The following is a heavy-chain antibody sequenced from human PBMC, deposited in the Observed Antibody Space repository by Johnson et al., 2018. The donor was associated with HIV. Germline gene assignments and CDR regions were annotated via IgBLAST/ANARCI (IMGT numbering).Heavy chain of an antibody. CDR2: ICTAGDT. J-gene: IGHJ3*02. CDR3: ARALRTALGSHWNGGYDAFDI. CDR1: GFTFSSYD. Sequence: VQLVESGGGLVQPGGSLRLSCAASGFTFSSYDMHWVRQATGKGLEWVSAICTAGDTYYPGAVTGRSTISSRNATNSLYLQMNSLRAGDTAVYYCARALRTALGSHWNGGYDAFDIWGQGTMVTVSS. D-gene: IGHD1-1*01. V-gene: IGHV3-13*01.